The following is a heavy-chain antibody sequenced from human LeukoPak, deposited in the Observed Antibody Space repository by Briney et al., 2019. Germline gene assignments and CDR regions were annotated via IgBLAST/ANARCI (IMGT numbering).Heavy chain of an antibody. CDR3: ARHGRYFDN. V-gene: IGHV4-59*08. J-gene: IGHJ5*02. CDR1: GGSISPYY. D-gene: IGHD3-9*01. CDR2: ISYSGST. Sequence: PSETLSLTCTVSGGSISPYYWSWIRQPPGKGLEWIGYISYSGSTSYRPSLESRITISLDTSKNQFTLKLTSVTAADTAVYYCARHGRYFDNWGQGTLVTVSS.